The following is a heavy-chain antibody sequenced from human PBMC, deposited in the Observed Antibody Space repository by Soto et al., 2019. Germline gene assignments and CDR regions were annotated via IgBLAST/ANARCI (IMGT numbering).Heavy chain of an antibody. CDR3: AKGHYYDNVGNWVANQAFDS. Sequence: GGSLRLSCAVSGFSFNNYAMNWVRLAPGKGPEWVSSISGGGTGTYSADAVRGRFTISSDKSRNTVYLQMSSLRAEDTAVYYCAKGHYYDNVGNWVANQAFDSWGQGSLVTVSS. J-gene: IGHJ4*02. CDR1: GFSFNNYA. D-gene: IGHD3-22*01. V-gene: IGHV3-23*01. CDR2: ISGGGTGT.